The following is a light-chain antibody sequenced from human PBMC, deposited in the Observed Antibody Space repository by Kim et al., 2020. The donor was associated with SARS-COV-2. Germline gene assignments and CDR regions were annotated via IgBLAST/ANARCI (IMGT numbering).Light chain of an antibody. CDR3: QQYNTYPIT. J-gene: IGKJ5*01. Sequence: ASVGDSVTITCRASQSTSRWLAWYQQKPGKAPELLIYSASGLGSGVPSRFSGSGSGTEFILSISGLQPDDFATYYCQQYNTYPITFGQGTRLEIK. CDR2: SAS. V-gene: IGKV1-5*03. CDR1: QSTSRW.